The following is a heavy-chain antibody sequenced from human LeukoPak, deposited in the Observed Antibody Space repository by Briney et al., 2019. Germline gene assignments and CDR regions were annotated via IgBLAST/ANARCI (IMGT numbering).Heavy chain of an antibody. J-gene: IGHJ6*03. D-gene: IGHD3-10*01. Sequence: PSGTLSLTCAVSGGSISSSNWWSWVRQPPGKGLEWIGEIYYSGSTNYNPSLKSRVTISVDTSKNQFSLKLSSVTAADTAVYYCARDTGDYMDVWGKGTTVTVSS. CDR1: GGSISSSNW. CDR3: ARDTGDYMDV. CDR2: IYYSGST. V-gene: IGHV4-4*02.